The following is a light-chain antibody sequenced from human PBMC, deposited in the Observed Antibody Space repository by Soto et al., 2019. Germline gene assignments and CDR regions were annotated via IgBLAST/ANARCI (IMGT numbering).Light chain of an antibody. CDR1: QAVNTR. V-gene: IGKV3D-11*03. CDR2: PAS. CDR3: HQRQSWPRT. Sequence: EIVLTQSPATLSSFPGDRGTLSGSASQAVNTRLAWYQHKPGQAPRLLISPASNRAAGVPARFSGSGSGTDFTLTISNVEPEDFAVYYCHQRQSWPRTFGQGTKVDIK. J-gene: IGKJ1*01.